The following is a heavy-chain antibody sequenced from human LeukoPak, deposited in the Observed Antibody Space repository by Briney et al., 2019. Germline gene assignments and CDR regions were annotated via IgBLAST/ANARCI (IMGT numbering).Heavy chain of an antibody. D-gene: IGHD3-3*01. Sequence: GGSLRLSCTASGFTFSTYEMNWVRQAPGKGLEWVSYISGSGYPIYYADSVKGRFTISRDNAKNSLYLQMNSLRAEDTAIYYCARVRGLEWLLKHLDSWGQGTLVTVSS. V-gene: IGHV3-48*03. CDR2: ISGSGYPI. J-gene: IGHJ4*02. CDR1: GFTFSTYE. CDR3: ARVRGLEWLLKHLDS.